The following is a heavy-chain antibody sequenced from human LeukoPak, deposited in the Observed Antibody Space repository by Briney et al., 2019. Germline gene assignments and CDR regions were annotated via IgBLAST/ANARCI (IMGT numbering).Heavy chain of an antibody. CDR1: GGSISSGDYY. CDR3: ASLPGIAAGDY. Sequence: SETLSLTCTVSGGSISSGDYYWSWIRQPPGKGLEWIGYIYYSGSTYYNPSLKSRVTISVDTSKNQFSLKLSSVTAADTAVYYCASLPGIAAGDYWGQGTLVTVSS. CDR2: IYYSGST. D-gene: IGHD6-13*01. V-gene: IGHV4-30-4*01. J-gene: IGHJ4*02.